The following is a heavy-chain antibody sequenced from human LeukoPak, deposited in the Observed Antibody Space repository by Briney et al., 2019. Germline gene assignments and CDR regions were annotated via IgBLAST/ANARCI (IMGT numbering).Heavy chain of an antibody. Sequence: ASVKVSCEASRYSFTSYYMHWVRQAPGHGLEGMGKINPSGGTTTYAQKFQGRVTMTSDTSTNTVYIDLSSLRSEDTAVYYCARDPGCRGGTCSYFDYWGQGTLVTVSS. CDR2: INPSGGTT. CDR1: RYSFTSYY. J-gene: IGHJ4*02. V-gene: IGHV1-46*01. CDR3: ARDPGCRGGTCSYFDY. D-gene: IGHD2-15*01.